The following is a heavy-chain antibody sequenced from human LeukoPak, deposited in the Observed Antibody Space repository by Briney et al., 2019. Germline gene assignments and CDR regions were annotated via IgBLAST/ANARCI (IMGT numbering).Heavy chain of an antibody. D-gene: IGHD4-17*01. CDR3: ARSVSYMDV. CDR2: ISYDGSNR. V-gene: IGHV3-30*04. Sequence: GGSLRLSCAASGFTFSSYAMHWVRQAPGKGLEWVAVISYDGSNRYYADSVKGRFTISRNNAENKVFLQMNNLRAEDTAVYFCARSVSYMDVWGQGTTVTVSS. J-gene: IGHJ6*03. CDR1: GFTFSSYA.